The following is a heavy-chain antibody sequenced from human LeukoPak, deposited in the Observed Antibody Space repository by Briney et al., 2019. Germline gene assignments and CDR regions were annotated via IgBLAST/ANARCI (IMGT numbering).Heavy chain of an antibody. CDR3: AKAAVYSVNWTPFDH. CDR2: FSADGINI. J-gene: IGHJ4*02. V-gene: IGHV3-30*18. D-gene: IGHD1-1*01. CDR1: GFTFSIYG. Sequence: GRSLRLSCAASGFTFSIYGMHWVRQAPGKGLEWVALFSADGINIYYADSVKGRFTISRDNSKNMLYLQMDSLRAEDTAVYYCAKAAVYSVNWTPFDHWGQGTLVTVSS.